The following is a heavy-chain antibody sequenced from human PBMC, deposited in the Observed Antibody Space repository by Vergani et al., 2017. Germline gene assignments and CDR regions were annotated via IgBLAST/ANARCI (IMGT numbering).Heavy chain of an antibody. CDR3: ARENGRIAAVDY. Sequence: QVQLQESGPGLVKPSQTLSLTCTVSGGSISSGGYYWSWIRQHPGKGLEWIGYIYYSGSTNYNPSLKSRVTISVDTSKNQFSLKLSSVTAADTAVYYCARENGRIAAVDYWGQGTLVTVSS. V-gene: IGHV4-31*03. D-gene: IGHD6-13*01. J-gene: IGHJ4*02. CDR1: GGSISSGGYY. CDR2: IYYSGST.